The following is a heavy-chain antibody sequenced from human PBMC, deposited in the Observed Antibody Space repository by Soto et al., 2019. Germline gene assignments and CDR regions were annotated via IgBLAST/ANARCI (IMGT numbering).Heavy chain of an antibody. Sequence: QLQLQESGPGLVKPSETLSLTCTVSGGSISSSSYYWGWIRQPPGKGLEWIGSIYYSGSTYYNPSLKSRVTISVDTSKNQFSLKLSSVTAADTAVYYCARRGGYGANTDWFDPWGQGTLVTVSS. CDR2: IYYSGST. J-gene: IGHJ5*02. D-gene: IGHD4-17*01. CDR3: ARRGGYGANTDWFDP. V-gene: IGHV4-39*01. CDR1: GGSISSSSYY.